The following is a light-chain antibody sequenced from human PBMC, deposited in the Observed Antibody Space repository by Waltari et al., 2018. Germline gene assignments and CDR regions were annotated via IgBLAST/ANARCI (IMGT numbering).Light chain of an antibody. V-gene: IGLV8-61*01. J-gene: IGLJ3*02. CDR1: SGSVSSTSY. Sequence: QTVVTQEPSLSVSPGGTVKLTCALSSGSVSSTSYPTWYQQPPGQPPRTLVYKGISRSSGVPDRFSGSILGNTAALTITGAQADDESDYYCSMYMGSGVWVFGGGTKLTVL. CDR3: SMYMGSGVWV. CDR2: KGI.